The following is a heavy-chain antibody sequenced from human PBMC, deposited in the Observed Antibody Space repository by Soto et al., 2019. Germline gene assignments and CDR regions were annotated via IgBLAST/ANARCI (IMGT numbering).Heavy chain of an antibody. CDR2: ISPGSRYP. J-gene: IGHJ5*02. D-gene: IGHD2-15*01. V-gene: IGHV3-11*06. Sequence: GGSLRLSCSASGFTFSTYSMHWVRQAPGKGLEWLSYISPGSRYPAYADSVKGRFTISRDNARRSLFLQMTSLTAEDTAMYYCVRGGGGGLFDPWGQGTMVTVSS. CDR3: VRGGGGGLFDP. CDR1: GFTFSTYS.